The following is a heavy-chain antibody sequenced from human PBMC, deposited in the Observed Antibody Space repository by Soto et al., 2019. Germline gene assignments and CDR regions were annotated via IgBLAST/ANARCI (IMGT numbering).Heavy chain of an antibody. D-gene: IGHD3-16*02. CDR3: ARHIRLGELSPRPEGHDY. CDR2: IFSNDEK. CDR1: GFSLSNARMG. V-gene: IGHV2-26*01. J-gene: IGHJ4*02. Sequence: QVTLKESGPVLVKPTETLTLTCTVSGFSLSNARMGVSWIRQPPGKALEWLAHIFSNDEKSYSTSLKSRLTISKDTSKSQVVLTMTNMDPVDTATYYWARHIRLGELSPRPEGHDYWGQGTLVTVSS.